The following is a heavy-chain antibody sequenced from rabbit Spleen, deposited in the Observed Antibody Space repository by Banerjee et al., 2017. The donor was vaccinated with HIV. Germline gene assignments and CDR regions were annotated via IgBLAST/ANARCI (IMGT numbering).Heavy chain of an antibody. J-gene: IGHJ6*01. Sequence: QSLEESGGGLVKPGASLTLTCKASGFSFNSGYAMCWVRQAPGKGLEWIACSYAGSSGSTYSAIWAKGRFTISKTSSTTVTLQMTSLTAADTATYFCARDTGTSFSTYGMDLWGPGTLVTV. V-gene: IGHV1S40*01. CDR3: ARDTGTSFSTYGMDL. CDR2: SYAGSSGST. CDR1: GFSFNSGYA. D-gene: IGHD7-1*01.